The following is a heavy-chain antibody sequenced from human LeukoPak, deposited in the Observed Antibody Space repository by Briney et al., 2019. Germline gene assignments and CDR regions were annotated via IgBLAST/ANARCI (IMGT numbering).Heavy chain of an antibody. V-gene: IGHV3-30*04. J-gene: IGHJ4*02. Sequence: GGSLRLSCAASGFTFSSYAMHWVRQAPGKGLEWVAVISYDGSNKYYADSVKGRFTISRDNSKNTLYLQMNSLRAEDTAVYYCAKLRWRSSGPYDYWGQGTLVTVSS. D-gene: IGHD6-19*01. CDR1: GFTFSSYA. CDR3: AKLRWRSSGPYDY. CDR2: ISYDGSNK.